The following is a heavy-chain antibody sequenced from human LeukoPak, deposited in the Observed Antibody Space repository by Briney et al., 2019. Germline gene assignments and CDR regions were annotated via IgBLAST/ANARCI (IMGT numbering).Heavy chain of an antibody. Sequence: GGSLRLSCVASGFTITKNYMTWVSQAPGRRLEWVSVIYSGGSTQYSDSVKGQLTISRDNSKNTIYLPINSPVTEGACVYYCARDISGQMGSLEYWGQGTLVTVSS. CDR1: GFTITKNY. CDR2: IYSGGST. D-gene: IGHD3-22*01. CDR3: ARDISGQMGSLEY. V-gene: IGHV3-66*02. J-gene: IGHJ4*02.